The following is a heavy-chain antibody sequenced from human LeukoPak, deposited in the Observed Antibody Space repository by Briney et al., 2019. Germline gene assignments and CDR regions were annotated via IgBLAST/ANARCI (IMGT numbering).Heavy chain of an antibody. CDR2: INHSGST. CDR3: ARRGSSWSDFDY. J-gene: IGHJ4*02. D-gene: IGHD6-13*01. CDR1: GGSFSGYY. Sequence: TSETLSLTCAVYGGSFSGYYWSWIRQPPGKGLEWIGEINHSGSTNYNPSLKSRVTISVDTSKNQFSLKLSSVTAADTAVYYCARRGSSWSDFDYWGQGTLVTVSS. V-gene: IGHV4-34*01.